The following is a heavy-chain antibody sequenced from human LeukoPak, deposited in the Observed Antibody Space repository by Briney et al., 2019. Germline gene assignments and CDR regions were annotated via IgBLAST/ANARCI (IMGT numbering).Heavy chain of an antibody. CDR2: IYCSGST. V-gene: IGHV4-59*12. CDR3: ARGPKRAQYSSPVN. D-gene: IGHD6-6*01. J-gene: IGHJ4*02. Sequence: PSETLSLTCTVSGDSSSTCSWTWIRQPPGKGLEWIGDIYCSGSTNYNPSLKSRVTIPVDTSKNQFSLKLSSVTAADTAVYYCARGPKRAQYSSPVNWGQGTLVTVSS. CDR1: GDSSSTCS.